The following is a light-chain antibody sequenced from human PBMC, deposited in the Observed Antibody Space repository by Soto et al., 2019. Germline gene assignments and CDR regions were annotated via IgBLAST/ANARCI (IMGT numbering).Light chain of an antibody. CDR3: ASADDSLNGVV. CDR2: SNS. J-gene: IGLJ2*01. Sequence: QSVLTQPPSVSGTPGQRVTISCSGSSSNIGTNSVNWYQQLPGMAPKLLVYSNSQRPSGVPGRFSGSKSGTSASLAISGLQSEDEADYYCASADDSLNGVVFGGGTQLTVL. CDR1: SSNIGTNS. V-gene: IGLV1-44*01.